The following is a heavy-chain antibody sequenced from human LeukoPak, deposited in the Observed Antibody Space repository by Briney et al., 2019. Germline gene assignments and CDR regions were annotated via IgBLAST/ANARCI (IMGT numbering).Heavy chain of an antibody. J-gene: IGHJ4*02. CDR3: VSFYETY. D-gene: IGHD2/OR15-2a*01. Sequence: GGSLRLSCAASGNYWMHWVRQAPGKGLVWVSHINSDGSWTSYADPVKGRFTISKDNAKNTVYLQMNSLRAEDTAVYYCVSFYETYWGRGTLVTVSS. V-gene: IGHV3-74*01. CDR2: INSDGSWT. CDR1: GNYW.